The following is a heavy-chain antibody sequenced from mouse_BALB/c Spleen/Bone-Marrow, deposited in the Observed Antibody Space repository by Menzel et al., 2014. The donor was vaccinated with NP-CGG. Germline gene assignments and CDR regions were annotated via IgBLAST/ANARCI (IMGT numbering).Heavy chain of an antibody. J-gene: IGHJ4*01. D-gene: IGHD4-1*01. V-gene: IGHV1-7*01. Sequence: QVQLQQSGAELAKPGASVKMSCKASDYTFTSYWMHWVKQRPGQGLEWIGYINPSTGYTAYNQKFKAKATLTADKSSSTAYMQLSSLTSDDSAVYFCARCLTGTSAMDYWGQGTSVTVSS. CDR1: DYTFTSYW. CDR3: ARCLTGTSAMDY. CDR2: INPSTGYT.